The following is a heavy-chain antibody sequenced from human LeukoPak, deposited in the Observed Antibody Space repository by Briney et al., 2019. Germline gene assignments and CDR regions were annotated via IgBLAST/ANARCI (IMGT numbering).Heavy chain of an antibody. Sequence: GGSLRLSCAASGFTFSSYAMHWVRQAPGKGLEWVAVISYDGSNKYYADSVKGRFTISRDNSKNTLYLQMNSLRAEDTAVYYCARGHRFYYGEGFDPWGQGTLVTVSS. CDR2: ISYDGSNK. J-gene: IGHJ5*02. CDR1: GFTFSSYA. CDR3: ARGHRFYYGEGFDP. D-gene: IGHD4-17*01. V-gene: IGHV3-30*01.